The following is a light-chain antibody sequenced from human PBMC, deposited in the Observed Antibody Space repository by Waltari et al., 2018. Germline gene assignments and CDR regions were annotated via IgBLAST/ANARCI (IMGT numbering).Light chain of an antibody. CDR2: GKE. CDR1: SLRTSY. J-gene: IGLJ3*02. Sequence: SSELTQGPAVSVALGQTVKITCQGDSLRTSYASWYQLKPGQAPVLVLFGKEKRPPGISDRFSGYSSGTTSSLTITGAQAEDEADYYCHSRNGRNNEVVFGGGTKLTVL. CDR3: HSRNGRNNEVV. V-gene: IGLV3-19*01.